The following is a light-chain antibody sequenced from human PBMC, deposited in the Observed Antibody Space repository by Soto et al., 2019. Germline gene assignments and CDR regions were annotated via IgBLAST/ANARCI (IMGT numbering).Light chain of an antibody. V-gene: IGKV3-20*01. CDR2: GAS. J-gene: IGKJ1*01. CDR3: QQYGSSPRT. CDR1: QSVRSSY. Sequence: EIVLTQSPGTLSLSPGERATLSCGASQSVRSSYLAWYQQKPGQAPRLLIYGASSRATGIPDWFSGSGSGTDFTLTISRLEPEGFAVYYWQQYGSSPRTVGQGTKVEIK.